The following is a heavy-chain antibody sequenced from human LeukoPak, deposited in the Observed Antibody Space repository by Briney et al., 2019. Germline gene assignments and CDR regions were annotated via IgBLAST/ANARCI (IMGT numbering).Heavy chain of an antibody. CDR2: ISGSGGTT. Sequence: PGGSLRLSCAASGFTFSSYAMSWVRQPPGKGLEWVSGISGSGGTTYYADSVKGRFTISRDDSKNTLYLQMNSLRAEDTAVYYCAKASPGYHGDDYWGQGTLVTVSS. V-gene: IGHV3-23*01. J-gene: IGHJ4*02. CDR3: AKASPGYHGDDY. CDR1: GFTFSSYA. D-gene: IGHD5-18*01.